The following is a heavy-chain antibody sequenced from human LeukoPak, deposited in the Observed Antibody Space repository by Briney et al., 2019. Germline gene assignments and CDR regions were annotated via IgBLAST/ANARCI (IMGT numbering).Heavy chain of an antibody. J-gene: IGHJ5*02. D-gene: IGHD6-19*01. CDR2: INHSGST. CDR3: ARSIAVAGAWFDP. Sequence: SETLSLTCAVYGGSFSGYYWSWIRQPPGKGLEWIGEINHSGSTNYNPSLKSRVTISVDTSKNQFSLKLSSVTAADTAVYYCARSIAVAGAWFDPWGQGTLVTVSS. V-gene: IGHV4-34*01. CDR1: GGSFSGYY.